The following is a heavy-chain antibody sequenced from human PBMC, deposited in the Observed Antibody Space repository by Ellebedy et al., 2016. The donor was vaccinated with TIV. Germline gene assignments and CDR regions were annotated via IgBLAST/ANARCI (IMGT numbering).Heavy chain of an antibody. CDR3: AIYGPGSYNLDAFDI. V-gene: IGHV4-59*12. D-gene: IGHD3-10*01. J-gene: IGHJ3*02. CDR1: GGSISSYY. CDR2: IYYSGST. Sequence: MPSETLSLTCTVPGGSISSYYWSWIRQPPGKGLEWSGYIYYSGSTNYNPSLKSRATISVDKSKKQLSLKLSSVTAADTAVYYCAIYGPGSYNLDAFDIWGQGTMVTVSS.